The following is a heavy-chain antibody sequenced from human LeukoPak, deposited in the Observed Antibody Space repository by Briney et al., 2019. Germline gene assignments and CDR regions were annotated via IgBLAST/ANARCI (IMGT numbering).Heavy chain of an antibody. D-gene: IGHD3-10*01. CDR1: GFSVSRNY. J-gene: IGHJ4*02. Sequence: PGGSLRLSWEASGFSVSRNYMSWVGQAPGKGLEWVSVIYIGGSTYYADSVKGRFTISRDNSKYTQYLQMNSLRKENTATSEYAKEADKITMVRAFDYWGQGTLVTVSS. V-gene: IGHV3-53*01. CDR3: AKEADKITMVRAFDY. CDR2: IYIGGST.